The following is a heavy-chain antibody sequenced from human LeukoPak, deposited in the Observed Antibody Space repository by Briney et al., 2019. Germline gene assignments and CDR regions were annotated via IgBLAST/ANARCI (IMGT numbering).Heavy chain of an antibody. D-gene: IGHD2-2*01. CDR3: AGAEILVPAAILYFDY. V-gene: IGHV4-39*01. J-gene: IGHJ4*02. CDR2: IYYSGNT. CDR1: GGSISSSSYY. Sequence: SETLSLTCTVSGGSISSSSYYWGWIRQPPGKGLEWIGSIYYSGNTYYNPSLESRVTISVDTSKNQFSLKLSSVTAADTAVYYCAGAEILVPAAILYFDYWGQGTLVTVSS.